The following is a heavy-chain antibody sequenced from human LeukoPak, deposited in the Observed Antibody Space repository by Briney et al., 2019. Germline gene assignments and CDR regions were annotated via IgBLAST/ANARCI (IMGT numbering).Heavy chain of an antibody. CDR3: AKCVGYDSSSAFDI. J-gene: IGHJ3*02. CDR2: ISFNSGSI. D-gene: IGHD3-22*01. CDR1: GFTFDDYA. Sequence: GRSLRLSCAASGFTFDDYAMHWVRQAPGKGLEWVSGISFNSGSIGYADSVKGRFTISRDNSKNTLYLQMNNLRAEDTAVYYCAKCVGYDSSSAFDIWGQGTMVTVSS. V-gene: IGHV3-9*01.